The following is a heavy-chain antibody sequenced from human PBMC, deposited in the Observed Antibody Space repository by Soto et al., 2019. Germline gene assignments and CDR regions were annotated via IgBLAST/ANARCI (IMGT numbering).Heavy chain of an antibody. CDR1: GYTFTGYY. J-gene: IGHJ6*02. V-gene: IGHV1-2*02. D-gene: IGHD2-2*02. CDR2: INPNSGGT. Sequence: ASVKVSCKASGYTFTGYYMHWVRQAPGQGLEWMGWINPNSGGTNYAQKFQGRVTMTRDTSISTAYMELSRLRSDDTAAYYCARGASFRYCSSTSCYTHRSYYYYGMDVWGQGTTVTVSS. CDR3: ARGASFRYCSSTSCYTHRSYYYYGMDV.